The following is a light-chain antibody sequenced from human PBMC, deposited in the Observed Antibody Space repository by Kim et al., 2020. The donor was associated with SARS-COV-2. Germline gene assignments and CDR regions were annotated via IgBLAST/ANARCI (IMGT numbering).Light chain of an antibody. CDR1: RSTMGASLY. CDR2: DNT. CDR3: QSYDSSLSGYV. V-gene: IGLV1-40*01. J-gene: IGLJ1*01. Sequence: WATLSCTGFRSTMGASLYAHWYPKLPRPAPELLIFDNTNRPSWVPDRFSGSKSGTSASLAITGLQAEDEADYYCQSYDSSLSGYVFGTGTKVTVL.